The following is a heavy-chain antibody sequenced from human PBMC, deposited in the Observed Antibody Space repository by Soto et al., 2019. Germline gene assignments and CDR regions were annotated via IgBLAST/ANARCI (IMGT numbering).Heavy chain of an antibody. CDR2: ISGSGGST. J-gene: IGHJ5*02. D-gene: IGHD2-2*01. CDR1: GFTFSSYA. V-gene: IGHV3-23*01. Sequence: PGGSLRLSCAASGFTFSSYAMSWVRQAPGKGLEWVSAISGSGGSTYYADSVKGRFTISRDNSKNTLYLQMNSLRAEDTAVCYCADSTHNWFDPWGQGTLVTVSS. CDR3: ADSTHNWFDP.